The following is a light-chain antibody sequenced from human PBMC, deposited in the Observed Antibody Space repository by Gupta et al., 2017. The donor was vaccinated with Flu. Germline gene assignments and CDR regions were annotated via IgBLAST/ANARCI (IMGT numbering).Light chain of an antibody. Sequence: SALTQPPSASGSPGQSVTISCTGSTSDVGGYKGVSWYQQHPGKAPKLIIYEGNKRPAGVPDRFSGSKSGNTASLTIAGLQAEDEADYYCSSYADSNNPVVFGGGTKLTVL. CDR3: SSYADSNNPVV. CDR2: EGN. V-gene: IGLV2-8*01. CDR1: TSDVGGYKG. J-gene: IGLJ2*01.